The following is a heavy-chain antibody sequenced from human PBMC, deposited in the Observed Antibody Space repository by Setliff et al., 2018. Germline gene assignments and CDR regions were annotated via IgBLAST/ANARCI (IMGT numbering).Heavy chain of an antibody. V-gene: IGHV1-18*01. CDR3: ARGGAGLDY. Sequence: ASVKVSCKTYGYTFTSYDITWVRQAPGHGLEWMGWISAYNSNKKFAQKLQGRVTMTTDTSTSTVYMELRSLRVDDTAVYYCARGGAGLDYWGQGTLVTVSS. CDR2: ISAYNSNK. CDR1: GYTFTSYD. J-gene: IGHJ4*02.